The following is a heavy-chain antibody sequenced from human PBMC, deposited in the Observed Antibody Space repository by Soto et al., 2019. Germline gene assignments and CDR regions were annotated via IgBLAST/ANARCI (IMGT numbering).Heavy chain of an antibody. J-gene: IGHJ6*02. Sequence: GGSLRLSCAASGFTFSNYAMHWVRQAPGKGLEWVAVISYDGSNKFNADSVKRRFTISRDNSKNTLDLQMNSLRFDDTALYYCAKALDGIDDYFYAMGVWGQGTTVTVSS. V-gene: IGHV3-30-3*01. CDR3: AKALDGIDDYFYAMGV. D-gene: IGHD1-1*01. CDR1: GFTFSNYA. CDR2: ISYDGSNK.